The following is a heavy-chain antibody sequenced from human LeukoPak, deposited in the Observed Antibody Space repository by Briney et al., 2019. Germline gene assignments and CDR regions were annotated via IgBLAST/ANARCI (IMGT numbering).Heavy chain of an antibody. CDR2: IYSGGTT. CDR3: TKAPIVSCSGAFCYPFDS. CDR1: GFTVSRSY. V-gene: IGHV3-53*01. J-gene: IGHJ4*02. D-gene: IGHD2-15*01. Sequence: PGGSLRLSCAASGFTVSRSYMIWARQAPGKGLEWVSVIYSGGTTYYADSVKGRFTISRDNSKNTLFLQMNSLRAEDTAIYYCTKAPIVSCSGAFCYPFDSWGQGTLVTVSS.